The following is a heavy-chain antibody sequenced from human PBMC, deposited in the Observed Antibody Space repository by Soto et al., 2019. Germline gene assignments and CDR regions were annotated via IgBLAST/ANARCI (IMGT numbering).Heavy chain of an antibody. V-gene: IGHV3-30*03. CDR2: ISNDGINK. D-gene: IGHD2-21*02. CDR3: AREEHIVVVTAIPAEYFQH. J-gene: IGHJ1*01. Sequence: GGSLRLSCAGSGFIFSSYGIHWVRQAPGKGLEWVAAISNDGINKNYAESVKGRFSISRDNSKNTLYLQMDSLRAEDTAVYFCAREEHIVVVTAIPAEYFQHWGQGALVTVSS. CDR1: GFIFSSYG.